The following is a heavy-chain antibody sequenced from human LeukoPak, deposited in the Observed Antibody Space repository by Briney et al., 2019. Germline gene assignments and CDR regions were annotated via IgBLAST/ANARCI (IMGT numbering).Heavy chain of an antibody. CDR2: ISAYNGNT. CDR1: GYTFTSYG. Sequence: ASVKVSCKASGYTFTSYGISWVRQAPGQGLEWMGWISAYNGNTNYAQKLQGRVTMTTDTSTSTAYMELRSLRSDDTAVYYCARKRYCSGGSCYSAFDIWGQGTMVTVSS. J-gene: IGHJ3*02. D-gene: IGHD2-15*01. CDR3: ARKRYCSGGSCYSAFDI. V-gene: IGHV1-18*01.